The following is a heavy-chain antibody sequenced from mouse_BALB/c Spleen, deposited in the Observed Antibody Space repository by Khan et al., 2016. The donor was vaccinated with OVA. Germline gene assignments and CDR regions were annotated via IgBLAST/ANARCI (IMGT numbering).Heavy chain of an antibody. CDR2: MSSGSSII. V-gene: IGHV5-17*02. CDR1: GFTFSNFG. CDR3: ARTRGNFHWYFDV. J-gene: IGHJ1*01. Sequence: EVQLVESGGGLVQPGGSRKLSCAASGFTFSNFGMHWVRQAPKKGLEWVAYMSSGSSIIYYVDTVKGRFTISRDNLKNILFLQMTSLRSEDTAMYYCARTRGNFHWYFDVWGAGTSVTVSS.